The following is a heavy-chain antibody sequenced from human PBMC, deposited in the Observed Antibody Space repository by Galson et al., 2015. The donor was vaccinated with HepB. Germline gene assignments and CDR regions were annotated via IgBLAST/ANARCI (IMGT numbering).Heavy chain of an antibody. J-gene: IGHJ4*02. CDR2: IRSKAYGGTT. CDR1: GFTFGDYA. CDR3: TTWAGRDRSEFDH. V-gene: IGHV3-49*03. D-gene: IGHD6-19*01. Sequence: SLRLSCAASGFTFGDYAMSWFRQAPGKGLEWVGFIRSKAYGGTTEYAASVKGRFTISRDDSKSIAYLQMNSLKTEDTAVYYCTTWAGRDRSEFDHWGQGTLVTVSS.